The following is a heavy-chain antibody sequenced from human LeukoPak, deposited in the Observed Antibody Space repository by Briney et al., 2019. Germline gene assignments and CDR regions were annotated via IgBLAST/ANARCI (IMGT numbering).Heavy chain of an antibody. CDR3: ARDPGAFPYFFDC. CDR1: GFTFNNYA. J-gene: IGHJ4*02. Sequence: GGSLRLSCAASGFTFNNYALTWVRQTPGKGLECVSAISGDGVSPYYADSVRGRFTISRDNSKNTLYLQMNSLRVEDTAVFCARDPGAFPYFFDCWGQGTLVTVSS. CDR2: ISGDGVSP. V-gene: IGHV3-23*01. D-gene: IGHD4/OR15-4a*01.